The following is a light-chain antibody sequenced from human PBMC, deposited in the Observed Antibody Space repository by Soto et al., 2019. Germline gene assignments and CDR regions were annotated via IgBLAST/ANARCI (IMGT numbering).Light chain of an antibody. Sequence: QSVLTQPASVSGSPGQSITISCTGTSSDVGGYNYVSWYQQHPGKVPRLMIYEVTRRPSGVSNRFSGSKSGNTASLTISGLQAEDEADYYCSSYTVSRTLLFGGGTRSPS. CDR1: SSDVGGYNY. CDR2: EVT. J-gene: IGLJ2*01. V-gene: IGLV2-14*01. CDR3: SSYTVSRTLL.